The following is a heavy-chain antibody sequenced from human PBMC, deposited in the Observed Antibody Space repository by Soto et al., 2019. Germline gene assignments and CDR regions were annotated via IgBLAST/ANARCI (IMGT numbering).Heavy chain of an antibody. Sequence: PGGSRRRSCAASGFTFSSYAMSWVGQAPGKGLEWVSAISGSGGSTYYADSVKGRFTISRDNSKNTLYLQMNSLRAEDTAVYYCAKEDYSSGYSSPFDYWGQGTLVTVSS. V-gene: IGHV3-23*01. CDR2: ISGSGGST. J-gene: IGHJ4*02. D-gene: IGHD3-22*01. CDR1: GFTFSSYA. CDR3: AKEDYSSGYSSPFDY.